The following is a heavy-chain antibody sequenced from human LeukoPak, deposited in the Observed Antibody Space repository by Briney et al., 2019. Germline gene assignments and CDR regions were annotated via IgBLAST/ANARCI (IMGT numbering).Heavy chain of an antibody. J-gene: IGHJ4*02. CDR1: GGSFSGYY. CDR3: ARGPRSVRPVRFDY. CDR2: INHSGST. V-gene: IGHV4-34*01. D-gene: IGHD3-22*01. Sequence: SETLSLTCAVYGGSFSGYYWSWIRQPPGKGLEWIGEINHSGSTNYNPSLKSRVTISVDTSKNQFSLKLSSVTAAATAVYYCARGPRSVRPVRFDYWGQGTLVTVSS.